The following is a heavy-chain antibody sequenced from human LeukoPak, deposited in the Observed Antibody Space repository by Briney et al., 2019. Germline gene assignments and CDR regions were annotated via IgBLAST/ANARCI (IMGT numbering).Heavy chain of an antibody. J-gene: IGHJ5*01. V-gene: IGHV3-7*03. Sequence: GGSLRLSCAASGFTFSSCWMTWVRQAPGKGLEWVAHIKEDGSVTEYSESVKGRFTVSRDNAKNSLYLQMNTLRAEDTAVYYCLRWRGHAFFESWGQGTLVTVSS. D-gene: IGHD3-16*01. CDR1: GFTFSSCW. CDR2: IKEDGSVT. CDR3: LRWRGHAFFES.